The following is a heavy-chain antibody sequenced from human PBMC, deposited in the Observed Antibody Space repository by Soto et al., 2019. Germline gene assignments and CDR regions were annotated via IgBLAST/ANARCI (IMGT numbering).Heavy chain of an antibody. CDR3: AREGIRTWNRCFDP. Sequence: LSLTCTVSGGSISSGGYYWSWIRQPPGKGLEWIGEINHSGSTNYNPSLKSRFTISVDTFKNQFSLKLSSVTAADTAVYYCAREGIRTWNRCFDP. CDR1: GGSISSGGYY. J-gene: IGHJ5*02. D-gene: IGHD3-3*02. V-gene: IGHV4-39*07. CDR2: INHSGST.